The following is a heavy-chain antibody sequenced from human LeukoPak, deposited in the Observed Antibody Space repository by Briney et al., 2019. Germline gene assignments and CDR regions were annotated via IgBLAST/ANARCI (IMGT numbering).Heavy chain of an antibody. V-gene: IGHV3-21*01. CDR2: ISSSSSYI. CDR1: GFTFSSYS. CDR3: ARAYYDSSGYYSYYGMDV. J-gene: IGHJ6*02. Sequence: GGSLRLSCAASGFTFSSYSMNWVRQAPGKGLEWVSSISSSSSYIYYADSVKGRFTISRDNAKNSLYLQMNSLRAEDTAEYYCARAYYDSSGYYSYYGMDVWGQGTTVTVSS. D-gene: IGHD3-22*01.